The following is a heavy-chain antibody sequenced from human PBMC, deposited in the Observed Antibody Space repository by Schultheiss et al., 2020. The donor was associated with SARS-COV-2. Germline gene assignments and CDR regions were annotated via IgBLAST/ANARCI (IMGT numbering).Heavy chain of an antibody. J-gene: IGHJ6*02. D-gene: IGHD1/OR15-1a*01. Sequence: GGSLRLSCAASGFTFSSYWMSWVRQAPGKGLEWVANIKQDGSEKYYVDSVKGRFTISRDNAKNSLYLQMNSLRAEDTAVYYCARDLSTSWNKYYYYYGMDVWGQGTTVTVSS. CDR1: GFTFSSYW. CDR3: ARDLSTSWNKYYYYYGMDV. CDR2: IKQDGSEK. V-gene: IGHV3-7*01.